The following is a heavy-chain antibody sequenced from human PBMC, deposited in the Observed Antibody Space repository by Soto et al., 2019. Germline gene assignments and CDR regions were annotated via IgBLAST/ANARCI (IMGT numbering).Heavy chain of an antibody. Sequence: GGSLRLSCAASGFTFSSYAMSWVRQAPRKGLEWVSAISGSGGSTYYADSVKGRFTISRDNSKNALYLQMNSLRAEDTAVYYCAKNVWDCSSTSCSNLYFDYWGQGTLVTVSS. D-gene: IGHD2-2*01. V-gene: IGHV3-23*01. J-gene: IGHJ4*02. CDR2: ISGSGGST. CDR3: AKNVWDCSSTSCSNLYFDY. CDR1: GFTFSSYA.